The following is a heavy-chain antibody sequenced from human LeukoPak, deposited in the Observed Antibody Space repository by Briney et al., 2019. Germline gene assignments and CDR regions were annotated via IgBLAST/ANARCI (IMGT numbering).Heavy chain of an antibody. CDR3: AKGGGGYYFDY. D-gene: IGHD4-23*01. CDR1: GYTFNSYA. CDR2: ISGSGGST. Sequence: PGGSLRLSCTASGYTFNSYAMSWVRQAPGKGLEWVSAISGSGGSTYYADSVKGRFTISRDNSKNTLYLQMNSLRAEDTAVYYCAKGGGGYYFDYWGQGALVTVSS. J-gene: IGHJ4*02. V-gene: IGHV3-23*01.